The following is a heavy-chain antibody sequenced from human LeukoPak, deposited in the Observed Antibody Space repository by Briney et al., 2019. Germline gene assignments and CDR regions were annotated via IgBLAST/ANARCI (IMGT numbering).Heavy chain of an antibody. Sequence: SETLSLTCIVSGDSFSSYQWSRVRQPAGKGLEWIGRISASGTTNSNPALKSRVTMSVDSSKKQFSLNLSSVTAADTAVYYCARAASGDAVDYYGSGRRFYSYYMDVWGKGTTVTISS. V-gene: IGHV4-4*07. D-gene: IGHD3-10*01. J-gene: IGHJ6*03. CDR1: GDSFSSYQ. CDR3: ARAASGDAVDYYGSGRRFYSYYMDV. CDR2: ISASGTT.